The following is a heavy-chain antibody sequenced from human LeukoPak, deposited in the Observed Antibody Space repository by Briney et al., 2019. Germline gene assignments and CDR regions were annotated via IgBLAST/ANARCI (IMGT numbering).Heavy chain of an antibody. Sequence: SETLSLTCTVSGGSISSYYWSWIRQPPGKGLEWIGYIYYSGSTNYNPSLKSRVTISVDTSKNQFSLKLSSVTAADTAVYYCARRSFAITMVRGVTGDWFDPWGQGTLVTVSS. J-gene: IGHJ5*02. CDR1: GGSISSYY. D-gene: IGHD3-10*01. CDR2: IYYSGST. V-gene: IGHV4-59*01. CDR3: ARRSFAITMVRGVTGDWFDP.